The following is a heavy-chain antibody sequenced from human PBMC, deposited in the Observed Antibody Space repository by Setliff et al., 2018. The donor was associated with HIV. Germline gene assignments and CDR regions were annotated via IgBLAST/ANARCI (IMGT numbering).Heavy chain of an antibody. J-gene: IGHJ4*02. CDR2: IYTDGST. CDR1: GYSISSGNYF. CDR3: ARGGLTAAGTLLLVGYFDY. V-gene: IGHV4-61*09. D-gene: IGHD6-13*01. Sequence: PSETLSLTCGVSGYSISSGNYFWSWIRQPAGKGLEWIGHIYTDGSTNYNPSFRSRVTISVDTSKNQFSLKLSSVTAADTAVYYCARGGLTAAGTLLLVGYFDYWGQGTLVTVSS.